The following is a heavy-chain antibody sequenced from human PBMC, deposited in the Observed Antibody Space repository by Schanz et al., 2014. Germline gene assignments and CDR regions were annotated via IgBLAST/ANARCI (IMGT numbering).Heavy chain of an antibody. D-gene: IGHD6-13*01. CDR1: GFTFSSYW. J-gene: IGHJ4*02. Sequence: LVESGGGLVQPGGSLRLSCAASGFTFSSYWMSWVRQAPGKGLEWVANIKQDGSERYYVDSVKGRFTISRDNAKNSLYLQMNSLRAEDTAVYYCATETYSSSWCFDYWGQGTLVTVSS. CDR3: ATETYSSSWCFDY. V-gene: IGHV3-7*01. CDR2: IKQDGSER.